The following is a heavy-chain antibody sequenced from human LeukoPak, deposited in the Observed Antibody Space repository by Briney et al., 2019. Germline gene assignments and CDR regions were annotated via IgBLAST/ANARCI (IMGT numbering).Heavy chain of an antibody. Sequence: PGGSLRLSCAASGFTFSSYWMSWVRQAPGKGREWVANIKQDGSEKYYVDSVKGRFTISRDNAKNSLYLQMNSLRAEDTAVYYCARDRRAGYCSSTSCYVWYYYYYGMDVWGKGTTVTVSS. CDR2: IKQDGSEK. D-gene: IGHD2-2*01. CDR3: ARDRRAGYCSSTSCYVWYYYYYGMDV. CDR1: GFTFSSYW. V-gene: IGHV3-7*03. J-gene: IGHJ6*04.